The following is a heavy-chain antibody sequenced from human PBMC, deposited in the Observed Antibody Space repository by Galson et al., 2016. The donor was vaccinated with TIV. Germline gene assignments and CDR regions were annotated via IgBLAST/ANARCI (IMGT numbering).Heavy chain of an antibody. J-gene: IGHJ4*02. CDR2: AYYRSKWYN. V-gene: IGHV6-1*01. CDR3: ARGTLTTGLAFDQ. CDR1: GDSVSSNSAT. Sequence: CAISGDSVSSNSATWNWIRQSPSRGLEWLGRAYYRSKWYNDYADSVTGRIAIKPDTSKNHFSPYLNSVTPEDTGIYYCARGTLTTGLAFDQWGQGTLVTVSS. D-gene: IGHD4-17*01.